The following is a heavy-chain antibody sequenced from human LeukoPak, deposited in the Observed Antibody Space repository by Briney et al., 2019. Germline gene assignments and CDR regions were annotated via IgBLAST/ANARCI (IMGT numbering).Heavy chain of an antibody. CDR1: GFTFDDCG. Sequence: PGGSLRLSCAASGFTFDDCGMSWVRQAPGKGLEWVSGINWNGGNTGYAGSVKGRFTISRDNAKNSLYLQMNSLRAEDTALYYCARVASNYDFDYWGQGTLVTVSS. V-gene: IGHV3-20*04. CDR2: INWNGGNT. J-gene: IGHJ4*02. CDR3: ARVASNYDFDY. D-gene: IGHD4-11*01.